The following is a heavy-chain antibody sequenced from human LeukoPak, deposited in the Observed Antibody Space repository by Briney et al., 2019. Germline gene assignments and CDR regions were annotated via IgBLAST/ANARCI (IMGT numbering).Heavy chain of an antibody. V-gene: IGHV3-74*01. CDR3: ARDLRTTNWLDP. D-gene: IGHD2-2*01. CDR2: MNSDGSSI. Sequence: GGSLRLSCAASGFTFSSYWMHWVRHVPGKGLVRVSRMNSDGSSIIYADSVKGRFTISRDNAKNTLYLQMNSLRAEDTAVYYCARDLRTTNWLDPWGQGTLVTVSS. J-gene: IGHJ5*02. CDR1: GFTFSSYW.